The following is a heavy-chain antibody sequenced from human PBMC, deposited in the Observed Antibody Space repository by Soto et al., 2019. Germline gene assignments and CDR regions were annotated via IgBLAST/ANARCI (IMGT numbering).Heavy chain of an antibody. Sequence: PSETLSLTCGVYSGSFSGYYWSWIRQPPGNGLEWIGEINHSGNTNYNPSLTSRVIISVDTSKNQFSLKLNFVTAADTAVYYCARGERLGLDYWGQGTLVTVSS. CDR1: SGSFSGYY. V-gene: IGHV4-34*01. CDR3: ARGERLGLDY. CDR2: INHSGNT. D-gene: IGHD6-19*01. J-gene: IGHJ4*02.